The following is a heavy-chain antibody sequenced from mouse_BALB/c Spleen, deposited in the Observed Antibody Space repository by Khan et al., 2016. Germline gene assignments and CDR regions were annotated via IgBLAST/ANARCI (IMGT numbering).Heavy chain of an antibody. Sequence: QVQLQQPGAELVRPGSSVNISCTASGYAFSSYWMNRVTLRPGQGLAGIGQIYPGDGDTNYNGKFKGKATLTADKSSSTAYMQLSSLTSEDSAVFCCSYYRYSYAMDYWGQGTAVTVSS. D-gene: IGHD2-14*01. CDR1: GYAFSSYW. J-gene: IGHJ4*01. V-gene: IGHV1-80*01. CDR2: IYPGDGDT. CDR3: SYYRYSYAMDY.